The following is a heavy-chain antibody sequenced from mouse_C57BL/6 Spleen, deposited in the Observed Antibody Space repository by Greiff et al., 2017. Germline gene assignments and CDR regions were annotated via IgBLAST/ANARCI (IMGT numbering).Heavy chain of an antibody. CDR2: IDPNYGTT. D-gene: IGHD2-4*01. CDR3: ARREGYDYDNYAMDY. V-gene: IGHV1-39*01. J-gene: IGHJ4*01. CDR1: GYSFTDYN. Sequence: VQLKQSGPELVKPGASVKISCKASGYSFTDYNMNWVKQSNGKSLEWIGVIDPNYGTTSYNQKFKSKATLTVDQSSSTAYMRLNSLTSEDSAVYYCARREGYDYDNYAMDYWGQGTSVTVSS.